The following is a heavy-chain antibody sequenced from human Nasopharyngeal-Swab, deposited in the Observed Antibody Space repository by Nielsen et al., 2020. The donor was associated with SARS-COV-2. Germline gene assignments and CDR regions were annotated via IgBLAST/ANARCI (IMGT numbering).Heavy chain of an antibody. J-gene: IGHJ6*02. CDR3: ARDCTNGVCLYYYYGMDV. Sequence: ASAKVSCKASGYTFTSYDINWVRQATGQGLEWMGWMNPNSGNTGYAQKFQGRVTMTRNTSISTAYMELSSLRSEDTAVYYCARDCTNGVCLYYYYGMDVWGQGTTVTVSS. D-gene: IGHD2-8*01. CDR2: MNPNSGNT. CDR1: GYTFTSYD. V-gene: IGHV1-8*01.